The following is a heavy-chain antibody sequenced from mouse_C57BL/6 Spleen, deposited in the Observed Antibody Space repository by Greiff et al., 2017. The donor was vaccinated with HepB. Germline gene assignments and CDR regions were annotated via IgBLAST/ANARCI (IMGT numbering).Heavy chain of an antibody. CDR3: ARDRGYDYDGYFDV. J-gene: IGHJ1*03. CDR2: ISDGGSYT. CDR1: GFTFSSYA. V-gene: IGHV5-4*01. Sequence: EVQWVESGGGLVKPGGSLKLSCAASGFTFSSYAMSWVRQTPEKRLEWVATISDGGSYTYYPDNVKGRFTISRDNAKNNLYLQMSHLKSEDTAMYYCARDRGYDYDGYFDVWGTGTTVTVSS. D-gene: IGHD2-4*01.